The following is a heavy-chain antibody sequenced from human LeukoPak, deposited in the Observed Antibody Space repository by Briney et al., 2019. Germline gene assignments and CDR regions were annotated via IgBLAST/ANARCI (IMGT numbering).Heavy chain of an antibody. D-gene: IGHD3-22*01. V-gene: IGHV1-2*02. CDR1: GYTFTGYY. CDR3: ARTKMDYYDSSGYLLDAFDI. Sequence: EASVKVSCKASGYTFTGYYMHWVRQAPGQGLEWMGWINPNSGGTNYAQKFQGRVTMARDTSISTAYMELSRLRSDDTAVYYCARTKMDYYDSSGYLLDAFDIWGQGTMVTVSS. J-gene: IGHJ3*02. CDR2: INPNSGGT.